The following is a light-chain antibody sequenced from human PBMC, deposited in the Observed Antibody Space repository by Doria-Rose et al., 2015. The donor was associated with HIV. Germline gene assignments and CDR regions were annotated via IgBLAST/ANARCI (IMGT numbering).Light chain of an antibody. J-gene: IGKJ4*01. CDR2: AAS. CDR1: QSTGSF. CDR3: QQSYSTPLT. Sequence: DIRVTQSPSSLSASVGDRVTITCRASQSTGSFLNWYQQKPVKATKLLIYAASSLQNGVTSRFSGSGSGTDFTLTISSLQPEDFATYFCQQSYSTPLTFGGGTKVEIK. V-gene: IGKV1-39*01.